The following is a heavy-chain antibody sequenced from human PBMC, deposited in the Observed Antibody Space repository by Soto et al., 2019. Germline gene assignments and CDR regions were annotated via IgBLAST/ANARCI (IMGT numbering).Heavy chain of an antibody. J-gene: IGHJ4*02. CDR2: IYPGDSDT. V-gene: IGHV5-51*01. CDR3: ARHTNAGSYYHGIDY. D-gene: IGHD1-26*01. CDR1: GYSFTTYW. Sequence: XXSLKISCKGSGYSFTTYWIAWVRQVPGKGLEWMGVIYPGDSDTRYSPSFQGQVTISADKSIGTAYLQWNSLKASDTAIYFCARHTNAGSYYHGIDYWGQGTLVTVSS.